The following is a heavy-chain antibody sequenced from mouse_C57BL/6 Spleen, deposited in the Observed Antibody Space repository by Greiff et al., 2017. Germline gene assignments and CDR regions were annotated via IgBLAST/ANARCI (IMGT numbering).Heavy chain of an antibody. CDR3: ARRDSSGYRFAY. D-gene: IGHD3-2*02. CDR1: GYTFTSYW. V-gene: IGHV1-69*01. Sequence: QVQLQQSGAELVMPGASVKLSCKASGYTFTSYWMNWVRQTPGQGLEWIGEIDPAGSYTNYNEKFKGPSTFTVDKSSSNAYMQLSSLTFEDAAVYYGARRDSSGYRFAYWGQGTLVTVSA. J-gene: IGHJ3*01. CDR2: IDPAGSYT.